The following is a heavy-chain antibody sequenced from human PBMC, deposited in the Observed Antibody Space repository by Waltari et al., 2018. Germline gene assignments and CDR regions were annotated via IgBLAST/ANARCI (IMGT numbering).Heavy chain of an antibody. Sequence: QVHLQQWGAGLLKPSETLSLTCGVYSGSLTGYHWKWIRPSPGKGLEGIGDIHHRGNTDYNPSLESRVTISADTSKNQFSLHLTSVTAADTAVYYCARGHPFTIVSPRYYYYYYMDVWDKGTAVTVSS. CDR2: IHHRGNT. CDR3: ARGHPFTIVSPRYYYYYYMDV. D-gene: IGHD3-9*01. J-gene: IGHJ6*03. CDR1: SGSLTGYH. V-gene: IGHV4-34*01.